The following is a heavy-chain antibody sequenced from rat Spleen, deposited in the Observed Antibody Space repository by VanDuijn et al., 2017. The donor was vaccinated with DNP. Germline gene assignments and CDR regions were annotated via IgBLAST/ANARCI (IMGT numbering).Heavy chain of an antibody. CDR2: ISPRGIST. V-gene: IGHV5-27*01. J-gene: IGHJ2*01. CDR1: GFTFNKYD. Sequence: EVQLVESGGGLVQPGRSLKLSCAASGFTFNKYDMAWVRQAPTVGLEWVASISPRGISTFYRDSVKGRFTISRDNARNILYLQIDSLRSDDTATYYCTTDFERGYWGQGVMVTVSS. D-gene: IGHD1-11*01. CDR3: TTDFERGY.